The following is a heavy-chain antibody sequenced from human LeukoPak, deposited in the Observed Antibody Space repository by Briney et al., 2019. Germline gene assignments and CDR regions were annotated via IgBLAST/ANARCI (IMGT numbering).Heavy chain of an antibody. CDR3: ARGAVIAAADEYYYGMDV. J-gene: IGHJ6*02. D-gene: IGHD6-13*01. V-gene: IGHV4-59*01. CDR2: IYYSGST. Sequence: SETLSLTCTVSGGSISSYYWSWIRQPPGKGLQWIGYIYYSGSTNYNPSLKSRVTISVDTSKNQFSLKLSSVTAADTAVYYCARGAVIAAADEYYYGMDVWGQETTVTVSS. CDR1: GGSISSYY.